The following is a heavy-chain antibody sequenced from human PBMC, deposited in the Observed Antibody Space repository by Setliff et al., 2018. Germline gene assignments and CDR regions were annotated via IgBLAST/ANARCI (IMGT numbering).Heavy chain of an antibody. CDR2: IYTSGST. D-gene: IGHD6-13*01. J-gene: IGHJ5*02. CDR1: GGSISSYY. Sequence: PSETLSLTCTVSGGSISSYYWSWIRQPPGKGLEWIGYIYTSGSTNYNPSLKSRVTISVDTSKNQFSLKLSSVTAADTAVYYCARDPASPAAAGGWFDPWGQGTLVTGSS. V-gene: IGHV4-4*08. CDR3: ARDPASPAAAGGWFDP.